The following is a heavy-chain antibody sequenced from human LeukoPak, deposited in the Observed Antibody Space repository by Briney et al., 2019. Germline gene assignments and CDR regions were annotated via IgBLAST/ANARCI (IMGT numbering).Heavy chain of an antibody. Sequence: GESLKISCKGSGYRFSSYWIGWVRQMPGKGLEWRGIIYPGDSNIRYSPSFQGQVTISADKSVSTAYLRWSSLKASDTAMYYCARRRDGSQPDFDYWGQGTLVTVSS. J-gene: IGHJ4*02. CDR3: ARRRDGSQPDFDY. CDR1: GYRFSSYW. CDR2: IYPGDSNI. D-gene: IGHD5-24*01. V-gene: IGHV5-51*01.